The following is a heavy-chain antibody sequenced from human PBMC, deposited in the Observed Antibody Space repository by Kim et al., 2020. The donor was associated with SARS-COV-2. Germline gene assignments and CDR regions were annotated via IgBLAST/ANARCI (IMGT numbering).Heavy chain of an antibody. D-gene: IGHD3-22*01. Sequence: KSRVTISVDTSKNLFSLKLSSVTAADTAVYYCAREDYDSSGYYFSHYFDYWGQGTLVTVSS. V-gene: IGHV4-34*01. CDR3: AREDYDSSGYYFSHYFDY. J-gene: IGHJ4*02.